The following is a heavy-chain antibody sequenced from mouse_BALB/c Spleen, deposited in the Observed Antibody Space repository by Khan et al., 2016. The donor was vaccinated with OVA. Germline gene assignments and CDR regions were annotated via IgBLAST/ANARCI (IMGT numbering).Heavy chain of an antibody. CDR1: GYTFTSYW. Sequence: VQLQQSGTVLARPGASVKMSCKASGYTFTSYWMHWVKQRPGQGLEGIGDIYPGNTDTNYNQKFKGQAKLTAVTSTSTAYMELSSLTNEDSAVYYCTRRNWDVAWFAYWGQGTLVTVSA. D-gene: IGHD4-1*01. CDR3: TRRNWDVAWFAY. V-gene: IGHV1-5*01. J-gene: IGHJ3*01. CDR2: IYPGNTDT.